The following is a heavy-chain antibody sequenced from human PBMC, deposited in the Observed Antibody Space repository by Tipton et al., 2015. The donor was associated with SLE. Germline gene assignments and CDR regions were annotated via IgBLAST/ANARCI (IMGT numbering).Heavy chain of an antibody. CDR2: ISWDGGST. V-gene: IGHV3-43*01. CDR1: GFTFDDYT. CDR3: ARGGLGSGYSAAFDI. Sequence: SLRLSCAASGFTFDDYTMHWVRQAPGKGLEWVSLISWDGGSTYYADSVKGRFTISRDNSKYTLYLQMNSLRAEDTAVYYCARGGLGSGYSAAFDIWGQGTMVTVSS. D-gene: IGHD3-22*01. J-gene: IGHJ3*02.